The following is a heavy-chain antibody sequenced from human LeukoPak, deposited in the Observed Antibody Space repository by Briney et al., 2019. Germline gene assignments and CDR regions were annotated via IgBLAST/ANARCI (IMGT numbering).Heavy chain of an antibody. Sequence: SGGSLRLSCAASGFTFSSYSMYWVRQAPGKGLEWVSYITSSSTTIYHADSVKGRFTISRDNAKNSLYLQMNSLKTEDTAVYYCTTDPPWELLHGYYFDYWGQGTLVTVSS. CDR2: ITSSSTTI. D-gene: IGHD1-26*01. V-gene: IGHV3-48*01. J-gene: IGHJ4*02. CDR3: TTDPPWELLHGYYFDY. CDR1: GFTFSSYS.